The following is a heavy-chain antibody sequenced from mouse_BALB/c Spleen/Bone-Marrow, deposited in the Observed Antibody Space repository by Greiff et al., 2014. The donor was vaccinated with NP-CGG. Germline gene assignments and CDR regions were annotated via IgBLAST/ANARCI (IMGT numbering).Heavy chain of an antibody. Sequence: VQLKQSGADLVKPGASVKLSCTTFGFNIKDTFMHWVKQRPEQGLEWIGRIDPASGSTKYDPKFQGKATITADTSSNKASLQLSGLTSEDTAVYYCAHDAPFTYWGQGTLVTVSA. J-gene: IGHJ3*01. CDR2: IDPASGST. V-gene: IGHV14-3*02. CDR3: AHDAPFTY. CDR1: GFNIKDTF. D-gene: IGHD2-3*01.